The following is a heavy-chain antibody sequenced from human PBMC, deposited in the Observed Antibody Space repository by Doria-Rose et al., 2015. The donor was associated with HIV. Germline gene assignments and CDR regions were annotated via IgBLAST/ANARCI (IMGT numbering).Heavy chain of an antibody. J-gene: IGHJ4*02. V-gene: IGHV2-26*01. CDR2: MFSYDER. D-gene: IGHD6-13*01. CDR1: GVSLSSPGMG. CDR3: ARIKSSRWYHKYYFDF. Sequence: QVTLKESGPVLVKPTETLTLTCTVSGVSLSSPGMGVSWIRQPPGKALEWLANMFSYDERAYKTSLKSRLTISRGTSKSQVVLTMTDMDPVDTATYYCARIKSSRWYHKYYFDFWGQGTLVIVSA.